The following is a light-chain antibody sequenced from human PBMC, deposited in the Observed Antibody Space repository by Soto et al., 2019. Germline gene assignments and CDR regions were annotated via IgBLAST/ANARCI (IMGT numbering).Light chain of an antibody. V-gene: IGKV1-5*03. CDR1: QSISSW. Sequence: DIQMTQSPSTLSASVGDRVTITCRASQSISSWLAWYQQKPGKAPKLLIYKASSLESGVPSRFSGSGSGTEFTLTICSLQPDDFATYYCQQYNSYPGTFGQGTKLEIK. J-gene: IGKJ2*01. CDR2: KAS. CDR3: QQYNSYPGT.